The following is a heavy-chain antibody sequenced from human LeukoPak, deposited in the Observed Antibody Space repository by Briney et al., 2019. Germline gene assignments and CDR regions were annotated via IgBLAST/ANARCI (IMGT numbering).Heavy chain of an antibody. V-gene: IGHV4-61*02. J-gene: IGHJ4*02. CDR1: GGSISSGSYY. D-gene: IGHD1-26*01. CDR2: IYTSGST. Sequence: SQTLSFTCTVSGGSISSGSYYWSWIRQPAGKGLEWIGRIYTSGSTNYNPSLKSRVTISVDTSKNQFSLKLSSVTAADTAVYYCARGGLLRDIDYWGQGTLVTVSS. CDR3: ARGGLLRDIDY.